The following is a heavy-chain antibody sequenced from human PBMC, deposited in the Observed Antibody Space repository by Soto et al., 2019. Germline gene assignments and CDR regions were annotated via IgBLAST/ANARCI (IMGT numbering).Heavy chain of an antibody. V-gene: IGHV5-51*01. CDR2: IYPSDSDT. CDR3: ARGGVSTRTFDY. J-gene: IGHJ4*02. D-gene: IGHD3-3*01. CDR1: GYNFAGYW. Sequence: GESLKISWKGSGYNFAGYWIAWVRQMPGKGLELMGIIYPSDSDTRYRPSFQGQVTISADKSISSAYLQWSSLRASDTAMYYCARGGVSTRTFDYWGQGTPVTVSS.